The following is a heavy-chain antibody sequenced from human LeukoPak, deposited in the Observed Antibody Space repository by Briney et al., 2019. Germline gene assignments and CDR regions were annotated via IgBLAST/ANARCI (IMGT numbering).Heavy chain of an antibody. CDR2: IYSGGNT. V-gene: IGHV3-66*01. Sequence: GGSLRLSCAASEFTVSNNYMNWVRQAPGKGLEWVSVIYSGGNTYYADSVKGRFTIPRDNSKSTLYLQMDSLRADDTAVYYCAGGRTYSSSTLEDYWGQGTLVTVSS. J-gene: IGHJ4*02. CDR3: AGGRTYSSSTLEDY. D-gene: IGHD6-13*01. CDR1: EFTVSNNY.